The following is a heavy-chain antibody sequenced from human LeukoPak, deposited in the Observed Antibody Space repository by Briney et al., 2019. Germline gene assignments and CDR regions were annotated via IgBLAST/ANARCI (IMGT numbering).Heavy chain of an antibody. D-gene: IGHD3-3*01. J-gene: IGHJ6*04. CDR3: ARDSAPGYDFWSGYYKGGMDV. CDR2: ISYNGST. V-gene: IGHV4-59*01. CDR1: GGSISSNY. Sequence: SETLSLTCTVSGGSISSNYWSWLRQPPGKGLEWIGYISYNGSTNYNPSLKSRVTISVDTSNNQFSLKLSSVTAADTAVYFCARDSAPGYDFWSGYYKGGMDVWGKGTTVTVSS.